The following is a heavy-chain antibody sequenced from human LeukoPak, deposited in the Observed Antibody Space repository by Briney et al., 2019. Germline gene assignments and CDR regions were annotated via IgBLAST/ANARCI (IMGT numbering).Heavy chain of an antibody. Sequence: SETLSLTCAVYGGSFSGYYWSWIRQPPGKGLEWIGYIYYSGSTNYNPSLKSRVTISVDTSKNQFSLKLSSVTAADTAVYYCASGAYSGSFDYWGQGTLVTVSS. V-gene: IGHV4-59*01. CDR1: GGSFSGYY. CDR3: ASGAYSGSFDY. J-gene: IGHJ4*02. CDR2: IYYSGST. D-gene: IGHD2-15*01.